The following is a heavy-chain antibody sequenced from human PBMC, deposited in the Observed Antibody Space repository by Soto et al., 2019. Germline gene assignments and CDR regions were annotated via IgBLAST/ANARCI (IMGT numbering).Heavy chain of an antibody. J-gene: IGHJ2*01. Sequence: QVQLVESGGGVVQPGRSLRLSCAASGFTFSSYAMHWVRQAPGKGLEWVAVISYDGSNKYYADSVKGRFTISRDNSKNALYLEMNSLRTEDTAVYYCARGLRVVGYFALWGRGTLVTVSS. V-gene: IGHV3-30-3*01. CDR3: ARGLRVVGYFAL. CDR2: ISYDGSNK. CDR1: GFTFSSYA. D-gene: IGHD3-16*01.